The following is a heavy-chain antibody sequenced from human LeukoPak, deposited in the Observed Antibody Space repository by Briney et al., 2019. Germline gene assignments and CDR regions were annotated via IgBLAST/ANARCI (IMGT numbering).Heavy chain of an antibody. CDR2: IIPILGIA. J-gene: IGHJ5*02. Sequence: SVNLSCKASGGTFSSYAISCVRQAPGQGLEWMGRIIPILGIANYAQTFKGRVTITADKSTTTAYMELSSLRSEDTAVYYCARTVIAVAGTALRSGFAPWGQGALVTVSS. CDR1: GGTFSSYA. CDR3: ARTVIAVAGTALRSGFAP. V-gene: IGHV1-69*04. D-gene: IGHD6-19*01.